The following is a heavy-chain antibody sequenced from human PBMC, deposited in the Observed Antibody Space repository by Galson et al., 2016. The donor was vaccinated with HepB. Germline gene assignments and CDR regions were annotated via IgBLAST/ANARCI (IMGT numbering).Heavy chain of an antibody. D-gene: IGHD3-10*01. CDR1: GGSISGSSYY. CDR3: ARRVVRGTYYTHNWFDP. Sequence: SETLSLTCTVSGGSISGSSYYWGWIRQPPGKGLEWIGSVDYTGSSFYSPPLKSRVTISIDTSKSQFSLNLSSVTAADTAVYFCARRVVRGTYYTHNWFDPWGQGTLVTVSS. V-gene: IGHV4-39*01. J-gene: IGHJ5*02. CDR2: VDYTGSS.